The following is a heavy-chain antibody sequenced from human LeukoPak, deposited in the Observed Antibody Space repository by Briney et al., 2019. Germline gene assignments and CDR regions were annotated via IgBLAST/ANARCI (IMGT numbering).Heavy chain of an antibody. Sequence: PGGSLRLSCAASGFTFSSYNMNWVRQAPGKGLEWVSYLSSSSSAIYYADSVKGRFTISRDNAKNSLYLQMNSLRAEDTALYYCAKDIRVYYDILTGYDAWGQGTLVTVSS. CDR2: LSSSSSAI. D-gene: IGHD3-9*01. V-gene: IGHV3-48*01. J-gene: IGHJ5*02. CDR3: AKDIRVYYDILTGYDA. CDR1: GFTFSSYN.